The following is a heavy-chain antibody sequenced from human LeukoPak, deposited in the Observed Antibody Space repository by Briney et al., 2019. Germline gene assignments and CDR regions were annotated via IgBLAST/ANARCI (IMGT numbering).Heavy chain of an antibody. J-gene: IGHJ3*02. CDR2: VDPEDGET. CDR3: ATLPRRITIFGVPISPNDAFDI. V-gene: IGHV1-69-2*01. D-gene: IGHD3-3*01. Sequence: ATVKISCKASGYTFTDYYMHWVQQAPGKGLEWMGRVDPEDGETIYAEKFQGRVTITADTSTDTAYMELSSLRSEDTAVYYCATLPRRITIFGVPISPNDAFDIWGQGTMVTVSS. CDR1: GYTFTDYY.